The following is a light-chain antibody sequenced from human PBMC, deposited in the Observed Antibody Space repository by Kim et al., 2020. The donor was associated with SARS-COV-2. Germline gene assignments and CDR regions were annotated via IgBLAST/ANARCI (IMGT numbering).Light chain of an antibody. J-gene: IGKJ1*01. CDR1: QTFGTF. CDR3: LQYGNAPWT. Sequence: VCRGESAAHSYRASQTFGTFLAWYQQKPGQAPRLLIYDSSSRATGVPDRFSGGGSGTDFTLTISSLEPDDFAVYFCLQYGNAPWTFGQGTKVDI. V-gene: IGKV3-20*01. CDR2: DSS.